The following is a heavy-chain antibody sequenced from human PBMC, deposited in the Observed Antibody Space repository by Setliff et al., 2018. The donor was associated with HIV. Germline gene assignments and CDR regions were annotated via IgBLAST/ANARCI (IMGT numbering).Heavy chain of an antibody. CDR3: ARGQGWYNWNDQAFDI. CDR1: GYTFTGYY. D-gene: IGHD1-1*01. J-gene: IGHJ3*02. Sequence: VASVKVSCKASGYTFTGYYIHWVRQAPGQGLEWMGWINPSGVTDYPQKFQGRVTMTRDTSISTAYLELSRLRSDDTAVYYCARGQGWYNWNDQAFDIWGQGTMVTVSS. CDR2: INPSGVT. V-gene: IGHV1-2*02.